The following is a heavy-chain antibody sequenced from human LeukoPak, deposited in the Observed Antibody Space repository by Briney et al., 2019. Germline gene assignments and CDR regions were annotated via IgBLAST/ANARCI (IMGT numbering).Heavy chain of an antibody. CDR3: AKDRSMVRGVTNFDY. Sequence: GGSLRLSCAASGFTFSTYSMNWVRQAPGKGLEWVSYISSSSSTIYYADSVKGRFTISRDNSKNTLYLQMNSLRAEDTAVYYCAKDRSMVRGVTNFDYWGQGTLVTVSS. D-gene: IGHD3-10*01. CDR2: ISSSSSTI. J-gene: IGHJ4*02. V-gene: IGHV3-48*01. CDR1: GFTFSTYS.